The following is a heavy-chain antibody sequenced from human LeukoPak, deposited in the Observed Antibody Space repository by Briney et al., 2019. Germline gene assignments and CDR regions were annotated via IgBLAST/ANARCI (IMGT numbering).Heavy chain of an antibody. CDR1: GYSFTSYW. Sequence: GESLKISCKGSGYSFTSYWVGWVRQMPGKGLEWMGIIYPGDSDTRYSPSFQGQVTISADRSIGTAYLQWSSLKASDTAMYYCARREITIFGGPFDYWGPGTLVTVSS. CDR2: IYPGDSDT. CDR3: ARREITIFGGPFDY. D-gene: IGHD3-3*01. J-gene: IGHJ4*02. V-gene: IGHV5-51*01.